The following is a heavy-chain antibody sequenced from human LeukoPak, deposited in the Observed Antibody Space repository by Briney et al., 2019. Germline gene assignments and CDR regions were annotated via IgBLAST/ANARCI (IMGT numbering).Heavy chain of an antibody. J-gene: IGHJ4*02. CDR1: GGSFSGYY. CDR2: INHSGST. Sequence: PSETLSLTCAVYGGSFSGYYWSWIRQPPGKGLEWIGEINHSGSTNYNPSLKSRVTISVDTSKNQFSLKLSSVTAADTAVYYCARKNYDFWSGYYGQFDYWGQGTLVTVSS. D-gene: IGHD3-3*01. V-gene: IGHV4-34*01. CDR3: ARKNYDFWSGYYGQFDY.